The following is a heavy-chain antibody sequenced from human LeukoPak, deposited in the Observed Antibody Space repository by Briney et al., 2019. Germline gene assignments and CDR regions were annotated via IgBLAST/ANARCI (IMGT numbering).Heavy chain of an antibody. J-gene: IGHJ4*02. CDR3: VGTAMVKGFFVY. CDR1: GFTFSSYA. CDR2: ISSNGGST. Sequence: GGSLRLSCSASGFTFSSYAMHWVRQAPGKGLEYVSAISSNGGSTDYADSVKGRFTISRDNSKNTLYLQMSSLRAEDTTVYYCVGTAMVKGFFVYWGQGTLVTVSS. D-gene: IGHD5-18*01. V-gene: IGHV3-64D*06.